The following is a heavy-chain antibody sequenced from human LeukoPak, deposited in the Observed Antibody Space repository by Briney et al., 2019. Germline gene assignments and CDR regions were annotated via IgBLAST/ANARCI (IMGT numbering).Heavy chain of an antibody. CDR2: INHSGST. Sequence: PSETLSLTCAVYGGSFSGYYWSWIRQPPGKGLEWIGEINHSGSTNYNPSLKSRVTISVDTSKNQFSLKLSSVTAADTAVYYCATTRRYCSSTSCRPYYGMGVWGQGTTVTVSS. CDR3: ATTRRYCSSTSCRPYYGMGV. J-gene: IGHJ6*02. CDR1: GGSFSGYY. V-gene: IGHV4-34*01. D-gene: IGHD2-2*01.